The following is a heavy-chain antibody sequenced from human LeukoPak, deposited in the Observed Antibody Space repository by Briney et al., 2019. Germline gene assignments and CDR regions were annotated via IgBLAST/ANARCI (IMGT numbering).Heavy chain of an antibody. CDR1: GYNFASYW. D-gene: IGHD4-11*01. Sequence: GESLKISCKGSGYNFASYWIGWVRQMPGRGLEWMGIIYPGDSDIRYSPSFQGQVTISADKSISTAYLQWSSLKASDTATYYCARHEYSNYVFDYWGQGTLVTVSS. J-gene: IGHJ4*02. CDR2: IYPGDSDI. CDR3: ARHEYSNYVFDY. V-gene: IGHV5-51*01.